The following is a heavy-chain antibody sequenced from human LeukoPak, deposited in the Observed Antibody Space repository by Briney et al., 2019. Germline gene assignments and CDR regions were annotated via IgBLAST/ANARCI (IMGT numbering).Heavy chain of an antibody. Sequence: ASVKVSCKASGYTFTSYDINWVRHATGQGLEWMGWMNPNSGNTGYAQKFQGRVTMTRNTSISTAYMELSSLRSEDTAVYYCARGKRIAAAGTFGYWGQGTLVTVSS. J-gene: IGHJ4*02. CDR3: ARGKRIAAAGTFGY. V-gene: IGHV1-8*01. CDR2: MNPNSGNT. D-gene: IGHD6-13*01. CDR1: GYTFTSYD.